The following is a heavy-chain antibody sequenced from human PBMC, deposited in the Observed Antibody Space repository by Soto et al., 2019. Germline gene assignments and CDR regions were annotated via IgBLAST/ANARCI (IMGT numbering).Heavy chain of an antibody. D-gene: IGHD2-21*02. CDR2: IRSDGTTI. Sequence: PGGSLRLSCAASGFTFSDNPMNWVRLAPGKGLEWVSHIRSDGTTIYYADSLKGRFTISRDNAKNSLYLHMNSLRDEDTAIYYCVRDHDFAFDTWGQGTLVTVSS. V-gene: IGHV3-48*02. CDR1: GFTFSDNP. J-gene: IGHJ4*02. CDR3: VRDHDFAFDT.